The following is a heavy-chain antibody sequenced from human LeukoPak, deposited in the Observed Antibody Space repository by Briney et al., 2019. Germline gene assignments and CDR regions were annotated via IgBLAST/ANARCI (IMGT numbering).Heavy chain of an antibody. Sequence: ASVKVSCKVSGYTLTELSMHWVRQAPGKGLEWMGGFDPEDGETIYAQKFQGRVTMTEDTPTDTAYMELSSLRSEDTAVYYCATLDPDGPRAFDYWGQGTLVTVSS. CDR2: FDPEDGET. V-gene: IGHV1-24*01. CDR3: ATLDPDGPRAFDY. J-gene: IGHJ4*02. CDR1: GYTLTELS. D-gene: IGHD5-18*01.